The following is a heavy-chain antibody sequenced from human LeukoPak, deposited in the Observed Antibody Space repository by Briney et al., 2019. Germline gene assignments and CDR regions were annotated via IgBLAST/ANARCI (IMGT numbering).Heavy chain of an antibody. CDR3: ARLPQGLYDSSGYTDY. J-gene: IGHJ4*02. D-gene: IGHD3-22*01. V-gene: IGHV4-34*01. CDR1: GGSFSGYY. CDR2: INHSGST. Sequence: SETLSLTCAVYGGSFSGYYWSWIRQPPGKGLEWIGEINHSGSTNYNPPLKSRVTISVDTSKNQFSLKLSSVTAADTAVYYCARLPQGLYDSSGYTDYWGQGTLVTVSS.